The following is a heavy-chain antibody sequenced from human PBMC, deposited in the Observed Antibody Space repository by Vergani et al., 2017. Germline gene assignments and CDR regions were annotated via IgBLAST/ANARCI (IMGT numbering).Heavy chain of an antibody. V-gene: IGHV3-33*01. Sequence: QGQLVESGGGIVQPGRSLTLSCVASRSTFKTYGMHWVRQAPGKGLEWVGLIYYDGSNAYYADSVKGRFTISRDNSKNTLNLQMSSLRAEDTAVYYCARETYYDFWSGYFFTHDRPRGWFDPWGQGTLVTVSS. CDR2: IYYDGSNA. CDR1: RSTFKTYG. CDR3: ARETYYDFWSGYFFTHDRPRGWFDP. J-gene: IGHJ5*02. D-gene: IGHD3-3*01.